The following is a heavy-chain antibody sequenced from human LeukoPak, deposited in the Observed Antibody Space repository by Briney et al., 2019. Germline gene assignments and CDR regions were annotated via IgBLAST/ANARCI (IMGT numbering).Heavy chain of an antibody. D-gene: IGHD2-2*01. J-gene: IGHJ4*02. V-gene: IGHV1-2*02. CDR2: INPNSGGT. Sequence: ASVKVSCKASGYTFTSYDINWVRQATGQGLEWMGWINPNSGGTNYAQKFQGRVTMTRDTSISTAYMELSRLRSDDTAVYYCARVSEDIVVVPADYDYWGQGTLVTVSS. CDR3: ARVSEDIVVVPADYDY. CDR1: GYTFTSYD.